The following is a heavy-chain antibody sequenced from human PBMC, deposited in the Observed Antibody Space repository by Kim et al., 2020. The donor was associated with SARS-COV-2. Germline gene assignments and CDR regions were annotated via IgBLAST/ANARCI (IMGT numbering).Heavy chain of an antibody. J-gene: IGHJ5*02. V-gene: IGHV4-31*03. CDR2: IYYSGST. D-gene: IGHD5-18*01. CDR1: GGSISSGGYY. CDR3: ARARGYSYEEWFDP. Sequence: SETLSLTCTVSGGSISSGGYYWSWIRQHPGKGLEWIGYIYYSGSTYYNPSLKSRVTISVDTSKNQFSLKLSSVTAADTAVYYCARARGYSYEEWFDPWGQGTLVTVSS.